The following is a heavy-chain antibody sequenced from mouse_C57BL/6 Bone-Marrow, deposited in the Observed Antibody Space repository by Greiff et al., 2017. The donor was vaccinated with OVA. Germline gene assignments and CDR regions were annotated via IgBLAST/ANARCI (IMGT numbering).Heavy chain of an antibody. CDR3: ARYDYDRRDYFDY. D-gene: IGHD2-4*01. V-gene: IGHV1-69*01. Sequence: VQLQQPGAELVMPGASVKLSCKASGYTFTSYWMHWVKQRPGQGLEWIGEIDPSDSSTNYNQKFNGKSTLTVDKSSSTAYMQLSSLTSEDSAVYYCARYDYDRRDYFDYWGQGTTLTVSS. J-gene: IGHJ2*01. CDR2: IDPSDSST. CDR1: GYTFTSYW.